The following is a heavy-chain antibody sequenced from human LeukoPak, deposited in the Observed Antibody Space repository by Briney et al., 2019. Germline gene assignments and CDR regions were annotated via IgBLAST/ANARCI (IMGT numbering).Heavy chain of an antibody. J-gene: IGHJ4*02. Sequence: SETLSLTCTVSGGSISSNSYYWGWIRQPPGKGLEWIGNIYYSGSTYYTPSLRGRVTISVDTSKNQFSLKLSSVTAADTAVYYCARFDYVWGSSRDYWGQGALVTVSS. CDR3: ARFDYVWGSSRDY. D-gene: IGHD3-16*01. CDR2: IYYSGST. CDR1: GGSISSNSYY. V-gene: IGHV4-39*07.